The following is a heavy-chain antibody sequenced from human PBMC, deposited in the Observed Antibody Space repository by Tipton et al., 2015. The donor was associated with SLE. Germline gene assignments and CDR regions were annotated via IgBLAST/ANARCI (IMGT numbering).Heavy chain of an antibody. CDR3: ARKVGDY. J-gene: IGHJ4*02. CDR1: GFTFSSYW. V-gene: IGHV3-74*01. CDR2: INRDGSST. D-gene: IGHD1-26*01. Sequence: SLRLSCAASGFTFSSYWMHWVRQAPGKGLVWVSRINRDGSSTSYADSVKGRFTVSRDNAKSTLYLQMNSLRAEDTAVYYCARKVGDYWGQGTPVTVSS.